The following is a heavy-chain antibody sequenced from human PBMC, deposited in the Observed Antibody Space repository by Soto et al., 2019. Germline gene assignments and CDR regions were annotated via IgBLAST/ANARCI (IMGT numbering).Heavy chain of an antibody. CDR1: GFTFSNAW. Sequence: EVQLVESGGGLVQPGGSLRLSCAASGFTFSNAWMNWVRQAPGKGLEWVGRIKSKTDGGTTDYAAPVKGRFTISRDDAKNTLYLQMNSLKTEDTAVYYCTTVSLRPLGYCSGCSCSGDYWGQGTLVTASS. CDR2: IKSKTDGGTT. J-gene: IGHJ4*02. CDR3: TTVSLRPLGYCSGCSCSGDY. D-gene: IGHD2-15*01. V-gene: IGHV3-15*07.